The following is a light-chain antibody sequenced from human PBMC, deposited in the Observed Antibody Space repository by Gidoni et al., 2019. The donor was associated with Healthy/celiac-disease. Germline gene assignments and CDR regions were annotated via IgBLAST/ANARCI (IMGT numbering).Light chain of an antibody. CDR2: EGS. J-gene: IGLJ3*02. Sequence: HSALSQPASVSGSPGHSITISCTGTSSDVGSYNLVSWYQQHPGKAPKLMIYEGSKRPSGVSNRFSGSKSGNTASLTISGLQAEDEADYYCCSYAGSSTYWVFGGGTKLTVL. CDR1: SSDVGSYNL. V-gene: IGLV2-23*01. CDR3: CSYAGSSTYWV.